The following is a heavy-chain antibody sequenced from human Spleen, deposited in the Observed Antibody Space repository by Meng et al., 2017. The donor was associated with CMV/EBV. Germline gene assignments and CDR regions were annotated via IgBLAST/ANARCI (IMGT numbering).Heavy chain of an antibody. Sequence: GESLKISCAASGFTFSSYAMSWVRRAPGKGLEWVSRINSDGSSTSYADSVKGRFTISRDNAKNTLYLQMNSLRAEDTAVYYCARVLRGVYYFDYWGQGTLVTVSS. CDR1: GFTFSSYA. CDR2: INSDGSST. CDR3: ARVLRGVYYFDY. V-gene: IGHV3-74*01. D-gene: IGHD3-16*01. J-gene: IGHJ4*02.